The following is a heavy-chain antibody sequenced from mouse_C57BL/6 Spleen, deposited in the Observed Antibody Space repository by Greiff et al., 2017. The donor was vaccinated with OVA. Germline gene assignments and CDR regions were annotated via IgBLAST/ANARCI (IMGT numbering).Heavy chain of an antibody. CDR1: GFSLTSYG. CDR2: IWRGGST. Sequence: VKLMESGPGLVQPSQSLSITCTVSGFSLTSYGVHWVRQSPGQGLEWLGVIWRGGSTDYNAAFMSRLSITKDNSKSQVFFKMNSLQADDTAIYYCAKTRYGSSFGYFDVWGTGTTVTVSS. CDR3: AKTRYGSSFGYFDV. V-gene: IGHV2-5*01. J-gene: IGHJ1*03. D-gene: IGHD1-1*01.